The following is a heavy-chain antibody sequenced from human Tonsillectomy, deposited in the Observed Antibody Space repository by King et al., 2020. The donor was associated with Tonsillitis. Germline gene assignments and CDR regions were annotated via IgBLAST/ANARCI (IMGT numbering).Heavy chain of an antibody. D-gene: IGHD3-22*01. V-gene: IGHV3-21*01. Sequence: VQLVESGGGLVKPGGSLRLSCAASGITFSSHTMNWVRQGPGKGLEWVSSISSGSSYISYADSVRGRFTVSRDNAKSSLYLQMNGLRADDTAMYYCAISGYPGYWGQGTLVTVSS. J-gene: IGHJ4*02. CDR2: ISSGSSYI. CDR3: AISGYPGY. CDR1: GITFSSHT.